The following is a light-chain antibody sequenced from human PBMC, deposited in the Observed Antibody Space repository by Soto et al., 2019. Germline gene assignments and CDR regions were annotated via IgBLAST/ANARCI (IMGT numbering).Light chain of an antibody. CDR3: QKYDSAPYT. CDR1: QGISNY. V-gene: IGKV1-27*01. Sequence: DIQMTQSPSSLSAFVGNRVTITCRASQGISNYLAWYQQKPGKPPKHLIFAASTLQSGVPSRFSGSGSGTAFTLTISSLQPEDVAKYYCQKYDSAPYTFGQGTKLEIK. J-gene: IGKJ2*01. CDR2: AAS.